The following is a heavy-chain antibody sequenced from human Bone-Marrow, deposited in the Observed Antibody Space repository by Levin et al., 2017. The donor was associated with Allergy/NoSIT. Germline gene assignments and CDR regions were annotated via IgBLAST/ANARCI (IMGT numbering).Heavy chain of an antibody. V-gene: IGHV3-20*01. J-gene: IGHJ6*03. CDR1: GFTFDDYG. D-gene: IGHD3-10*01. CDR3: VKEGFTFSSGSGSAPRYNMDV. Sequence: GGSLRLSCAASGFTFDDYGMNWVRQAPGKGLQWVSGINWNGADVGYGDSVKGRFTISRDNAKNSLFLQMNSLRAEDTAVYHCVKEGFTFSSGSGSAPRYNMDVWGKGTTVTVSS. CDR2: INWNGADV.